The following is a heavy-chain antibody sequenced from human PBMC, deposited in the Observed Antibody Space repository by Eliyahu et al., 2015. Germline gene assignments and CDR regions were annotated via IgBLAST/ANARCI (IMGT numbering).Heavy chain of an antibody. CDR1: XFTFNXXA. Sequence: EVQLVESGGXLVQPGXSLRXSCAAXXFTFNXXAMXWVRQAPGKGLEWVSGINWSNNNIGYADSVKGRFTISRDNAKNSLYLQMNSLRPEDTAFYYCAKDRGHRAYYFDYWGQGTLVTVSS. D-gene: IGHD3-16*01. V-gene: IGHV3-9*01. J-gene: IGHJ4*02. CDR3: AKDRGHRAYYFDY. CDR2: INWSNNNI.